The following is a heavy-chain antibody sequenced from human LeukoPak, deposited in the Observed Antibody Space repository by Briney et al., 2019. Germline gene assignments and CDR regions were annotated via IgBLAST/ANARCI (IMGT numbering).Heavy chain of an antibody. CDR2: IYYSGST. D-gene: IGHD3-10*01. Sequence: ASETLSLTCTVSGGSISSYYWSWIRQPPGKGLEWIGYIYYSGSTNYNPSLKSRVTISVDTSKNQFSLKLSSVTAADTAVYYCARGATMVRGVILGCWGQGTLVTVSS. CDR3: ARGATMVRGVILGC. CDR1: GGSISSYY. V-gene: IGHV4-59*01. J-gene: IGHJ4*02.